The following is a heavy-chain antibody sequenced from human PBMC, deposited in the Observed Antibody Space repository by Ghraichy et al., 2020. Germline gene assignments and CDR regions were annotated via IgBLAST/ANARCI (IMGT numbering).Heavy chain of an antibody. Sequence: SQTLSLTCTVSGGSISSYYWSWIRQPPGKGLEWIGYIYYSGSTNYNPSLKSRVTISVDTSKNQFSLKLSSVTAADTAVYYCARVGPTYSSSLYNWFDPWGQGTLVTVSS. D-gene: IGHD6-6*01. CDR1: GGSISSYY. J-gene: IGHJ5*02. CDR3: ARVGPTYSSSLYNWFDP. CDR2: IYYSGST. V-gene: IGHV4-59*01.